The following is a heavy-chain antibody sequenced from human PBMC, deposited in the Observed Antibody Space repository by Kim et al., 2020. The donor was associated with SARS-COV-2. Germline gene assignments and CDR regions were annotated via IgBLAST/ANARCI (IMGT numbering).Heavy chain of an antibody. J-gene: IGHJ4*02. Sequence: STNYNPSLKSRVTISVDTSKNQFSLKLRSVTAADTAVYYCARDLFRRNDYWGQGTLVTVSS. CDR3: ARDLFRRNDY. V-gene: IGHV4-59*01. CDR2: ST.